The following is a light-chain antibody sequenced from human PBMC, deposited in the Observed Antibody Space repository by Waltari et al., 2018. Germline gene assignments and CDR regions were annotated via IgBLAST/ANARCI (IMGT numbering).Light chain of an antibody. CDR1: SSNIGAGYD. J-gene: IGLJ1*01. CDR2: GNT. CDR3: QSYDSSLSGFV. Sequence: QSVLTQPPSVSGAPGQRVTISCTGSSSNIGAGYDLPWYQQFPGTAPKLLIYGNTNRPSGVPDRISGSKSGTSASLAITGLQADDEADYYCQSYDSSLSGFVFGTGTTVTVL. V-gene: IGLV1-40*01.